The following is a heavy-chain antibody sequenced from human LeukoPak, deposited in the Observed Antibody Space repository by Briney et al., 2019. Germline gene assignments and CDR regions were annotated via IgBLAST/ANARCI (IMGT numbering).Heavy chain of an antibody. CDR1: GGSISSYY. D-gene: IGHD4-17*01. Sequence: SETLSLTYTVSGGSISSYYCSWIRQPPGKGLEWIGYIYYSGSTNYNPSLKSRVTISVDTSKNQISLRLSSVTAADTAVYYCARGRDYGDTDFDYWGQGTLVTVSS. J-gene: IGHJ4*02. CDR3: ARGRDYGDTDFDY. CDR2: IYYSGST. V-gene: IGHV4-59*01.